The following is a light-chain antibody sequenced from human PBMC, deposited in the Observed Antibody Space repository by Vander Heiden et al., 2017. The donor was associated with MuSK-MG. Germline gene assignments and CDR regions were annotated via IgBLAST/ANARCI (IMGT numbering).Light chain of an antibody. J-gene: IGKJ2*01. CDR3: QQYGSSPMYT. CDR1: HSVSSSY. Sequence: VFTEGPGNLSWSPGERATLFCRASHSVSSSYLAWYQQKPGQAPRLLIYGASSRATGIPDRFSGSGSGTDFTLTIRSLESEDFAVYYCQQYGSSPMYTFGQGTKLEIK. CDR2: GAS. V-gene: IGKV3-20*01.